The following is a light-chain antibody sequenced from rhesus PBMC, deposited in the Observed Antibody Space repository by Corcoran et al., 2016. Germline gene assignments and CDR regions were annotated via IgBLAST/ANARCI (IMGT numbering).Light chain of an antibody. CDR2: AAT. Sequence: DIQMTQSPSSLSASVGYTVTITCRASQGISSYLNWFQQTPGKAPKLLIYAATTLQSGGPSRFSGSGSGTDFTLTISSQQPEDFATYYCQQYNSYPYSFGQGTKVEIK. J-gene: IGKJ2*01. CDR3: QQYNSYPYS. V-gene: IGKV1-28*02. CDR1: QGISSY.